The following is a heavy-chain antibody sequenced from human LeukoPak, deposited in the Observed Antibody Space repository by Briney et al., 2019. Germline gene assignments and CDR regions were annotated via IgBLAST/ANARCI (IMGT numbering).Heavy chain of an antibody. CDR2: IKDDGRDK. D-gene: IGHD6-19*01. CDR1: GFTFSNFW. Sequence: GRSLRLSCAASGFTFSNFWMNWVRQAPGKGLEWVANIKDDGRDKNYVDSVKGRFTISRDNAKKSLYLQMNSLRAEDTAIYYCARGTGWYPDYRGQGILVTVSS. V-gene: IGHV3-7*01. CDR3: ARGTGWYPDY. J-gene: IGHJ4*02.